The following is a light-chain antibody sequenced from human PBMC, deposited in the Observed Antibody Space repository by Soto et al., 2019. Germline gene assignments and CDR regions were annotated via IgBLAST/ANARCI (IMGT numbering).Light chain of an antibody. J-gene: IGLJ2*01. Sequence: QSALTQPASVSGSPGQSITISCTGTDSDVGGYNDVSWYQHHPDKAPKLMIYGVYNRPSGVSNRFSGSKSGNTASLTISGLQAEDEADYYCSSFTNNNTPHVVFGGGTKLTVL. CDR2: GVY. CDR1: DSDVGGYND. CDR3: SSFTNNNTPHVV. V-gene: IGLV2-14*01.